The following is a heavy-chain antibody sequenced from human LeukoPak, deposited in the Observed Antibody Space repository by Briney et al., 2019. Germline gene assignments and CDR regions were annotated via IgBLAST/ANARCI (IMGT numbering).Heavy chain of an antibody. CDR2: IKKDGSGI. Sequence: GGSLRLSCVVSGFPFSNSWMYWVRQAPGKGLEGVANIKKDGSGISYVDSVKGRFIISRDNTRNSLYLQMNSLTVEDTAVYFCAGGNAMDVWGKGTAVIVSS. J-gene: IGHJ6*04. CDR1: GFPFSNSW. V-gene: IGHV3-7*03. CDR3: AGGNAMDV.